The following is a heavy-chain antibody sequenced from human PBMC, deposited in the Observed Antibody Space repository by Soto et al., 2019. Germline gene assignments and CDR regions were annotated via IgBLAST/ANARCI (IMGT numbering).Heavy chain of an antibody. J-gene: IGHJ4*02. V-gene: IGHV4-30-4*01. CDR2: IYYSGST. Sequence: PSETLSLTCTVSGGSISSGDYYWSWIRQPPGKGLEWIGYIYYSGSTYYNPSLKSRVTISVDTSKNQFSLKLSSVTAADTAVYYCARSSVLTGYYPFDYWGQGTLVTVSS. CDR3: ARSSVLTGYYPFDY. D-gene: IGHD3-9*01. CDR1: GGSISSGDYY.